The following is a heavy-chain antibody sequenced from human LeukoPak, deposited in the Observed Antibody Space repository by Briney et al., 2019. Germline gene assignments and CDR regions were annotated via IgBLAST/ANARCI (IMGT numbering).Heavy chain of an antibody. CDR3: AKVGAGPGSYTHFDY. CDR2: ISGSGGST. J-gene: IGHJ4*02. Sequence: GGSLRLSCVASQSIFNSYVMTWVRQAPGKGLEWVSGISGSGGSTYYADSVKGRFTISRDNSKNTVYLQMNSLRAEDTAVYYCAKVGAGPGSYTHFDYWGQGTLVTVSS. V-gene: IGHV3-23*01. D-gene: IGHD3-10*01. CDR1: QSIFNSYV.